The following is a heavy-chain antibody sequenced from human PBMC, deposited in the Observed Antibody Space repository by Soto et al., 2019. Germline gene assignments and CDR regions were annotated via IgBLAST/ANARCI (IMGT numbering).Heavy chain of an antibody. V-gene: IGHV4-39*01. CDR2: IYYSGST. Sequence: SETLSLTCTFSGGSISSSSYYWGWIRQPPGKGLEWIGSIYYSGSTYYNPSLKSRVTISVDTSKNQFSLKLSSVTAADTAVYYCARPGYYDSSGYYYADYWGQGTLVTVSS. CDR3: ARPGYYDSSGYYYADY. J-gene: IGHJ4*02. CDR1: GGSISSSSYY. D-gene: IGHD3-22*01.